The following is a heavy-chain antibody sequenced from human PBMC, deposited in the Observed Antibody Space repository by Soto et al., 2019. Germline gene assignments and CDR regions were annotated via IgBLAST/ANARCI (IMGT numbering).Heavy chain of an antibody. CDR3: ARGLGENYYYGMDV. D-gene: IGHD3-16*01. J-gene: IGHJ6*02. CDR2: IIPIFGTA. V-gene: IGHV1-69*05. CDR1: GGTFSSYA. Sequence: SVKVSFKASGGTFSSYAISLVRQAPGQGLEWMGGIIPIFGTANYAQKFQGRVTMTRDTSISTAYMELSRLRSDDTAVYYCARGLGENYYYGMDVWGQGTTVTVSS.